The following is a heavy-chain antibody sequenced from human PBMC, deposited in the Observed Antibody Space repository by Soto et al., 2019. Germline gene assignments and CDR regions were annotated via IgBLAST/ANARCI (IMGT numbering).Heavy chain of an antibody. CDR2: IYYSGST. Sequence: SETLSLTCTVSGGSISSSSYYWGWIRQPPGKGLEWIGSIYYSGSTYYNPSLKSRVTISVDTSKNQFSLNLRSVTVGDTARYFCARAHESGDYHGMSIWGPGITVTVSS. CDR1: GGSISSSSYY. CDR3: ARAHESGDYHGMSI. J-gene: IGHJ6*02. V-gene: IGHV4-39*01.